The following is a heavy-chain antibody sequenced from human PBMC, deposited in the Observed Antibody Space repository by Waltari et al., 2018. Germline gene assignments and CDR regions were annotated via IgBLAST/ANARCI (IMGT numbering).Heavy chain of an antibody. CDR2: IYYTGST. CDR1: GGSISSSRYY. J-gene: IGHJ4*02. D-gene: IGHD2-8*01. CDR3: ASRYCTTASCLHDD. Sequence: QLQLQESGPGLVKPSETLSLTCTVSGGSISSSRYYWGWIRQPPGKGLEWIGSIYYTGSTFYNPSLKSRVSISVDTSKNQFSLKLSSVTAADTAVYYCASRYCTTASCLHDDWGQGTLVTVSS. V-gene: IGHV4-39*01.